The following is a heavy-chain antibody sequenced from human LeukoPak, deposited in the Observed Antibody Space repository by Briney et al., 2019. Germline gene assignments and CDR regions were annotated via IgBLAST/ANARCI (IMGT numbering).Heavy chain of an antibody. V-gene: IGHV4-59*01. CDR3: AREDDYGGNSSPGVAFDI. J-gene: IGHJ3*02. CDR2: IYYSGSS. Sequence: SETLSLTCTVSSGSISTYYWSWIRQPPGKGLEWIGYIYYSGSSNYNPSLKSRVTISVDTSKNQFSLKLSSVSAADTAVYYCAREDDYGGNSSPGVAFDIWGQGTMVTVSS. CDR1: SGSISTYY. D-gene: IGHD4-23*01.